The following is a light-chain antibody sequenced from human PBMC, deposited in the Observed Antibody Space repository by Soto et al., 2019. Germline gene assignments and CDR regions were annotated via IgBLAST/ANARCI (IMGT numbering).Light chain of an antibody. CDR2: EVY. CDR1: SSDVGSYNY. V-gene: IGLV2-23*02. CDR3: CSYAGTTISYV. Sequence: QSVLTQPASVSGSPGQSITISCTGTSSDVGSYNYVSWFQHHPGKAPKLIIYEVYRRPSGISDRFSGSKSGNTASLTISGLQAEDEADYYCCSYAGTTISYVFGTETKVTVL. J-gene: IGLJ1*01.